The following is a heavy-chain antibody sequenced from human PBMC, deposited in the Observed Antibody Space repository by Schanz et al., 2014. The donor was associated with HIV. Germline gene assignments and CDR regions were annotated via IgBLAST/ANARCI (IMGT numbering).Heavy chain of an antibody. CDR2: IIPLIGTT. Sequence: QVPLVQSGAEVKKPGSSVKVSCTASGGTFNNYVISWVRQAPGQGLQWMGGIIPLIGTTNYAQGLQGRLTITADESTRTAYMELTSLRYEDTAVYYCARVFDPDCTGGSCPGPFDPWGQGTRVTVSS. CDR3: ARVFDPDCTGGSCPGPFDP. D-gene: IGHD2-8*02. J-gene: IGHJ5*02. CDR1: GGTFNNYV. V-gene: IGHV1-69*01.